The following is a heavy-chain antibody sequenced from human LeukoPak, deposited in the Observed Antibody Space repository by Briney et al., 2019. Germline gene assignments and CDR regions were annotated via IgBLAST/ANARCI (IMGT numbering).Heavy chain of an antibody. CDR3: ARVADQQLLALGY. CDR2: INHSGST. J-gene: IGHJ4*02. D-gene: IGHD1-26*01. CDR1: GGSFSGYY. Sequence: SETLSLTCAVYGGSFSGYYWSWIRQPPGRGLEWIGEINHSGSTNYSPSLKSRVTISVDTSKNQFSLKLSSVTAADTAVCYCARVADQQLLALGYWGQGTLVTVSS. V-gene: IGHV4-34*01.